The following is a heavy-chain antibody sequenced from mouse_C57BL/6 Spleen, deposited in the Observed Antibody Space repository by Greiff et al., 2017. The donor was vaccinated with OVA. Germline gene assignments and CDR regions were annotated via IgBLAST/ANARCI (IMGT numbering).Heavy chain of an antibody. J-gene: IGHJ2*01. V-gene: IGHV1-76*01. CDR2: IYPGGGNT. CDR1: GYTFTDYY. CDR3: ARGRELGRWYFDY. Sequence: VKLVESGAELVRPGASVKLSCKASGYTFTDYYINWVKQRPGQGLEWIARIYPGGGNTYYNEKFKGKTTLTAEKSSSTAYMQLSSLTSEDSAVYCCARGRELGRWYFDYWGQGTTLTVSS. D-gene: IGHD4-1*01.